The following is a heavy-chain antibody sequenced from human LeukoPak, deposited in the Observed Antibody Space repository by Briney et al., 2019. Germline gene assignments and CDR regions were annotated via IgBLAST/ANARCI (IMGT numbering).Heavy chain of an antibody. V-gene: IGHV1-69*06. CDR2: IIPIFDTP. D-gene: IGHD3-16*02. CDR3: AKGSRLREAGSYRF. CDR1: GGIFGSYA. J-gene: IGHJ4*02. Sequence: SVKVSCKVSGGIFGSYAINWVRQAPGQGLEWLGRIIPIFDTPNYAQTFQGRVTISADKSTCTVYMELTSLRSEDTALYYCAKGSRLREAGSYRFWGQGTLVTVSS.